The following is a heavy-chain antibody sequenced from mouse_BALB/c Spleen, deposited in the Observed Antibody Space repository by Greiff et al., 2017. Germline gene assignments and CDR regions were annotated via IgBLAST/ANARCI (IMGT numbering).Heavy chain of an antibody. CDR1: EYEFPSHD. CDR3: ARQGYGGYAMDY. D-gene: IGHD2-10*02. CDR2: INSDGGST. J-gene: IGHJ4*01. Sequence: EVQLQQSGGGLVQPGESLKLSCESNEYEFPSHDMSWVRKTPEKRLELVAAINSDGGSTYYPDTMERRFIISRDNTKKTLYLQMSSLRSEDTALYYCARQGYGGYAMDYWGQGTSVTVSS. V-gene: IGHV5-2*01.